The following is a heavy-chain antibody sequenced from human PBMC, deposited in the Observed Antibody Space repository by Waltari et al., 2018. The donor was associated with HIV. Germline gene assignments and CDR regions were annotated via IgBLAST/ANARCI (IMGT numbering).Heavy chain of an antibody. J-gene: IGHJ2*01. CDR1: GYTFPNFG. V-gene: IGHV1-18*01. D-gene: IGHD4-17*01. CDR3: ARFFPTATTTGWYLDL. CDR2: FSSYNGAT. Sequence: QVYLVQAGAELKKTGASVKLSCKASGYTFPNFGINWVRKAPGQGLEWMGWFSSYNGATEYAQKFQDRVTMTTDTSTCTAYMELRSLRSDDTAVYDCARFFPTATTTGWYLDLWGPGTLVTMSS.